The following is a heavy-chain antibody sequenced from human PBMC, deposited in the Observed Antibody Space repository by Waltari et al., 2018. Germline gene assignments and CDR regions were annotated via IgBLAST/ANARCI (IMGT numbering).Heavy chain of an antibody. V-gene: IGHV4-34*01. Sequence: QVQLQQWGAGLLKPSETLSLTCAVYGGSFSGYYWSWIRQPPGKGLEWIGEINHSGSTNYNPSLKSRVTISVDTSKNQFSLKLSSVTAADTAVYYCARRYSSSWGDFDYWGQGTLVTVSS. CDR2: INHSGST. J-gene: IGHJ4*02. CDR1: GGSFSGYY. CDR3: ARRYSSSWGDFDY. D-gene: IGHD6-13*01.